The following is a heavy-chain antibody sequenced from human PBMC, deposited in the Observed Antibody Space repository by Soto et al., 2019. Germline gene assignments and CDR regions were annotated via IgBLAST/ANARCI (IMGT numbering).Heavy chain of an antibody. CDR2: ISYDGDNK. D-gene: IGHD2-15*01. Sequence: QVQLVESGGGVVQPGRSLRLSCAASGFTFSYHALNWVRQAPGKGLEWVAVISYDGDNKYIAESVKGRFTITRDNYKNTVSLQMNSLRTEDTAIYCCARGTKPSALSAMDVWGQGTTVTVSS. V-gene: IGHV3-30-3*01. J-gene: IGHJ6*02. CDR3: ARGTKPSALSAMDV. CDR1: GFTFSYHA.